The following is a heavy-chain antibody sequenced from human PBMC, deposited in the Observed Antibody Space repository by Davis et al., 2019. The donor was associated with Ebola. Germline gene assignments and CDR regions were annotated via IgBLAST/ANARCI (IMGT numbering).Heavy chain of an antibody. Sequence: SVTVSCKASGGTFITYDINWVRQAPGQGLEWMGRIIPMVGTPTYAQTFQGRVTITADKSTSTAYMEMSGLRSEDTAVYYCARDLGRYDDHWGQGTLVTVSS. D-gene: IGHD1-26*01. CDR1: GGTFITYD. CDR3: ARDLGRYDDH. J-gene: IGHJ4*02. CDR2: IIPMVGTP. V-gene: IGHV1-69*04.